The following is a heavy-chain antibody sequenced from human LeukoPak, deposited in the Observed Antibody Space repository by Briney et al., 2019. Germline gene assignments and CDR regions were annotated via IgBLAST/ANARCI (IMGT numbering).Heavy chain of an antibody. J-gene: IGHJ3*02. CDR2: ISYDGSNK. CDR3: AKGNCGGDCFEAFEI. Sequence: PGGSLRLSCAASGFTFSSYGMHWVRQAPGKGLEWVAVISYDGSNKYYADSVKGRFTISRDNSKNTLYLQMNSLRAEDTAVYYCAKGNCGGDCFEAFEIWGQGTMVTVSS. V-gene: IGHV3-30*18. D-gene: IGHD2-21*02. CDR1: GFTFSSYG.